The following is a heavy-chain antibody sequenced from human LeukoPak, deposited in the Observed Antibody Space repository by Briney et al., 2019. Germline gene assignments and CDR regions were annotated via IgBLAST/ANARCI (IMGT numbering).Heavy chain of an antibody. V-gene: IGHV3-23*01. Sequence: GGSLRLSCAASGFTFSNYAMSWVRQAPGKGLQWVSTITSGGSTYYADSVKGRFTISRDTPKNTLYLQMNSLRAEDTAVYYCAKSRYTSSNTNDYWGQGTLVTVSS. CDR1: GFTFSNYA. CDR3: AKSRYTSSNTNDY. CDR2: ITSGGST. D-gene: IGHD2-2*02. J-gene: IGHJ4*02.